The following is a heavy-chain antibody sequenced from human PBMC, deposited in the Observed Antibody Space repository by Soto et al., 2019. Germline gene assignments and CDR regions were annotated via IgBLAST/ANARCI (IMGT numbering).Heavy chain of an antibody. CDR3: ARQGAKYYYDRSAYYES. CDR2: IYPADSDT. CDR1: GYNFATDW. D-gene: IGHD3-22*01. J-gene: IGHJ4*02. V-gene: IGHV5-51*01. Sequence: GESLKISCKGSGYNFATDWIGWVRQMPGKGLEWMGIIYPADSDTRYSPSSQGQVTISADKSISTAYLEWSSLKASDTAIYYCARQGAKYYYDRSAYYESWGQGTPVTVSS.